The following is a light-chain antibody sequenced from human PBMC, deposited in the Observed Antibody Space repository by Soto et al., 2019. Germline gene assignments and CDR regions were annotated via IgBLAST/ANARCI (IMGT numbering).Light chain of an antibody. CDR3: QQNGSSGT. Sequence: IMLTQSPGSLSLSSGNRATLSCRASQSFSSHFLAWYQQTPGQAPRLLIDGASNTATGIPDMFSGSGSATDIPLTISRLEPEDFAVYYCQQNGSSGTFGQGTKVDIK. CDR2: GAS. V-gene: IGKV3-20*01. J-gene: IGKJ1*01. CDR1: QSFSSHF.